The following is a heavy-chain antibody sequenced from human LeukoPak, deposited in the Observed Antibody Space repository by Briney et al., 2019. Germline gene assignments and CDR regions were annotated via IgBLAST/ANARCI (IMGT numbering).Heavy chain of an antibody. J-gene: IGHJ6*03. D-gene: IGHD3-10*01. Sequence: ASVRVSCKASGYTLAIYRISWVRQAPGQGLEWMGWISSDNGYTNYAQKFQGRVTMTTDTSTNTAYMELRSLRSDDTAVYYCARAGSGRYYYYMDVWGKGTTVTVSS. V-gene: IGHV1-18*04. CDR1: GYTLAIYR. CDR3: ARAGSGRYYYYMDV. CDR2: ISSDNGYT.